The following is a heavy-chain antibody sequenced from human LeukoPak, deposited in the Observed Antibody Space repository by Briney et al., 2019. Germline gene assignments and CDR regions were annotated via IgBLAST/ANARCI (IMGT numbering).Heavy chain of an antibody. D-gene: IGHD5-18*01. V-gene: IGHV3-30*18. CDR3: AKPGRNSEYSYDPWYFDL. CDR2: ISYDGSNK. Sequence: GRSLRLSCAASGFTFSSYGMHWVRQAPGKRLEWVAIISYDGSNKYYADSVKGRFTISRDNSKNTLYLQMNSLRAEDTAVYYCAKPGRNSEYSYDPWYFDLWGRGTLVTVSS. J-gene: IGHJ2*01. CDR1: GFTFSSYG.